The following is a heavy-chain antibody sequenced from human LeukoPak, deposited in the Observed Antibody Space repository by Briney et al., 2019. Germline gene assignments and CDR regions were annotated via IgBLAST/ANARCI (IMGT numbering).Heavy chain of an antibody. CDR3: VKSGYNRFDY. J-gene: IGHJ4*02. D-gene: IGHD5-24*01. CDR1: GFTFSGHW. Sequence: GGSLRLSCTASGFTFSGHWIHWVRQPPGMGLVWVSRINERGTDSMYAESVKGRFTISRDNAKNTVYLQMNSLRAADTAVYYCVKSGYNRFDYWGQGALVTVSS. CDR2: INERGTDS. V-gene: IGHV3-74*03.